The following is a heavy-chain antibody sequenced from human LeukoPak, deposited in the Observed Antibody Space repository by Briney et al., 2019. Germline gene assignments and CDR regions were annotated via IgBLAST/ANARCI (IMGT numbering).Heavy chain of an antibody. Sequence: PSETLSLTCTVSGGSISSYYWSWIRQPPGKGLEWIGYIYYSGSTNYNPSLKSRVTISVDTSKNQFSLKLSSVTAADTAVYYCAVSGYCSGGSCYDYWGQGTLVTVSS. D-gene: IGHD2-15*01. CDR1: GGSISSYY. V-gene: IGHV4-59*01. CDR2: IYYSGST. CDR3: AVSGYCSGGSCYDY. J-gene: IGHJ4*02.